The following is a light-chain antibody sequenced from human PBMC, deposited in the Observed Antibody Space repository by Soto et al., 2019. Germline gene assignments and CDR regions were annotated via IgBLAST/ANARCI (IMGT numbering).Light chain of an antibody. J-gene: IGLJ3*02. Sequence: QSALTQPRSVSGSPGQSVTISCTGTSSDVGGYNYVSWYQQHPGKAPKLMIYDVSKRPSGVTDRFSGSKSGNTASLTISGRKAEDEAEYYCCSYAGSYTWVFGGGTQLTGL. V-gene: IGLV2-11*01. CDR1: SSDVGGYNY. CDR3: CSYAGSYTWV. CDR2: DVS.